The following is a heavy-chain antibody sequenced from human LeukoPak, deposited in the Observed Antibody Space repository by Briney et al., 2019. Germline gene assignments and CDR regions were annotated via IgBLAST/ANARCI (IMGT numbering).Heavy chain of an antibody. D-gene: IGHD6-13*01. J-gene: IGHJ5*02. CDR2: INPNSGGT. CDR3: ARDPCIAPSAVFDP. V-gene: IGHV1-2*04. Sequence: ASVKVSCKASGYTFTGYYMHWVRQAPGQGLEWMGWINPNSGGTNYAQKFQGWVTMTRDTSISTAYMELSRLRSDDTAVYYCARDPCIAPSAVFDPWGQGTLVTVSS. CDR1: GYTFTGYY.